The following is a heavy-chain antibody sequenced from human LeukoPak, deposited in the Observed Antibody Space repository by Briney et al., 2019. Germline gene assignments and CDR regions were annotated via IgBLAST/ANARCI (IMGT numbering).Heavy chain of an antibody. J-gene: IGHJ2*01. Sequence: PSETLSLTCAVYGGSFSGYYWSWIRQPPGKGLEWIGEINHSGSTNYNPSLKSRVTISLDTSKNQFSLKLGSVTAADTAVYYCARRLTVVTPPGLWGRGTLVTVSS. CDR1: GGSFSGYY. D-gene: IGHD4-23*01. V-gene: IGHV4-34*01. CDR3: ARRLTVVTPPGL. CDR2: INHSGST.